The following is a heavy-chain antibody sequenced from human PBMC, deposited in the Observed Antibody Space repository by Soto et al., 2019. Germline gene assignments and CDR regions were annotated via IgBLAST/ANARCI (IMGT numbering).Heavy chain of an antibody. CDR2: IIPIFGTA. D-gene: IGHD3-10*01. CDR1: GGTFSSYA. J-gene: IGHJ4*02. Sequence: QVQLVQSGAEVKKPGSSVKVSCKASGGTFSSYAISWVRPAPGQGLEWMGGIIPIFGTANYAQNFQGRVTITADENTSTSYMERSSRRSEGKAVDYCARGEGSGSYYGYYFDYWCQGTLVTVSS. V-gene: IGHV1-69*12. CDR3: ARGEGSGSYYGYYFDY.